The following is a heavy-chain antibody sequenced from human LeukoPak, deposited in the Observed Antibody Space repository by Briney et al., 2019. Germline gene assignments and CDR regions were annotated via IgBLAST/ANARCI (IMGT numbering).Heavy chain of an antibody. CDR3: ARDVVAAAGSFDY. D-gene: IGHD6-13*01. CDR2: IYSSGST. V-gene: IGHV4-4*07. Sequence: KPSETLSLTCTVSGESINSFYWSWIRQPAGEGLEVIGRIYSSGSTNYSPSLKSRVTMSVDTSKNQFSLKLSSVTVADTAVYYSARDVVAAAGSFDYWGQGTQVTVSS. CDR1: GESINSFY. J-gene: IGHJ4*02.